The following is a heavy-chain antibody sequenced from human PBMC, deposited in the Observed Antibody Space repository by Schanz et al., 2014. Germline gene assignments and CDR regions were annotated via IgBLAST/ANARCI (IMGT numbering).Heavy chain of an antibody. Sequence: VQLEQSGAEVKKPGSSVKVSCKASGGTFSSFGINWVRQAPGQGLEWMGRIIPILGIANYAQNFQGRVTITADKSTSTAYMELTSLRSEDTAVYYCAGTYCSSTSCYTGYYYMDVWGKGTTVNVSS. CDR2: IIPILGIA. J-gene: IGHJ6*03. V-gene: IGHV1-69*02. D-gene: IGHD2-2*02. CDR1: GGTFSSFG. CDR3: AGTYCSSTSCYTGYYYMDV.